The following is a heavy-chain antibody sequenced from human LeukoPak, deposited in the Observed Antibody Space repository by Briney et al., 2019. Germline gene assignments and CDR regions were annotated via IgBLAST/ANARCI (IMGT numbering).Heavy chain of an antibody. CDR1: GGTFSSYA. CDR2: IIPVFGTT. Sequence: SVKVSCKASGGTFSSYAVSWVRLTPGQGLEWLGGIIPVFGTTTYAQKFQAKVTMAADKSTNTAYLEISSLTSDDTAVYYCARCSPGDSSNFYAVLQYWGQGTQVTVSS. V-gene: IGHV1-69*06. D-gene: IGHD3-22*01. CDR3: ARCSPGDSSNFYAVLQY. J-gene: IGHJ4*02.